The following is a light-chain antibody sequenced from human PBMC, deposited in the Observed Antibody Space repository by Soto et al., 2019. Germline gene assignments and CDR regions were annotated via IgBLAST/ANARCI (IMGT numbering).Light chain of an antibody. CDR3: QQYDSSLGLT. Sequence: EIVLTQSPGTLSLSPGERATLSCRASQSVSSSYFAWYQQQPGQAPRLLIYGASSRATGIPDRFSGSGSATVFTLTISRLEPEDFAVYYCQQYDSSLGLTFGGGTKVQIK. J-gene: IGKJ4*01. V-gene: IGKV3-20*01. CDR2: GAS. CDR1: QSVSSSY.